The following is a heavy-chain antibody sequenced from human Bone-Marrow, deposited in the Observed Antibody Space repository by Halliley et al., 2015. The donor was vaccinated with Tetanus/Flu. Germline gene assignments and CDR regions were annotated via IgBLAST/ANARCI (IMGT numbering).Heavy chain of an antibody. J-gene: IGHJ6*02. Sequence: QVQLVQSGAEVKKPGSSVKVSCKASGGTFSRYPLSWVRQAPGQGLEWMGGIIPMFGTSNYAQSFQGRVTIPAHESTSTAYMELTGLGSDDAAVFFCPRWRKYRNHYNGFHVWGQGSTFSVSS. V-gene: IGHV1-69*01. CDR3: PRWRKYRNHYNGFHV. D-gene: IGHD6-6*01. CDR2: IIPMFGTS. CDR1: GGTFSRYP.